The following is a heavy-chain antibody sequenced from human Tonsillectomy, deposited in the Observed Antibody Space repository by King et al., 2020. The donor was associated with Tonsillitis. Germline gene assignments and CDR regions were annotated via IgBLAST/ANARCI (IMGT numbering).Heavy chain of an antibody. CDR1: GFTFSTYY. CDR3: ATEYSSNFDY. V-gene: IGHV3-21*01. J-gene: IGHJ4*02. CDR2: ISSSGSYI. Sequence: VQLVESGGGLVKPGGSLRLSCAASGFTFSTYYMNWVRQATGRGLEWVSSISSSGSYIYHADSVKGRFTISRDNAKNSLYLQMNSLRVEDTAVYYCATEYSSNFDYWGQGTLVTVSS. D-gene: IGHD6-13*01.